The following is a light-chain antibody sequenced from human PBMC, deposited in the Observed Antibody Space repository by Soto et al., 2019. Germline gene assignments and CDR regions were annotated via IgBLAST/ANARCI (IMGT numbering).Light chain of an antibody. CDR1: QSVSTNY. V-gene: IGKV3-20*01. Sequence: EIVLTQSPGTLSLSPGERATLYCRTSQSVSTNYLAWYQQKPGQAPRLLIYGASNRATGIPDRFSGTGSETDFTLTISRLEPEDFAVYYCQQYDNSPITFGQGTRLEI. J-gene: IGKJ5*01. CDR2: GAS. CDR3: QQYDNSPIT.